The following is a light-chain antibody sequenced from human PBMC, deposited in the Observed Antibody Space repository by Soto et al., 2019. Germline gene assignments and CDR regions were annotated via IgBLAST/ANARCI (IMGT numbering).Light chain of an antibody. CDR3: QQYNSYPYT. V-gene: IGKV1-5*03. Sequence: DLQMTQSPSTLSASVGDRVTITCRASQRISSWLTWYQQKPGKAPKLLIYKASSLDSGVPSRFSGSGSGTEFTLTISSLQPDDFATYYCQQYNSYPYTFGQGTKLEIK. CDR1: QRISSW. J-gene: IGKJ2*01. CDR2: KAS.